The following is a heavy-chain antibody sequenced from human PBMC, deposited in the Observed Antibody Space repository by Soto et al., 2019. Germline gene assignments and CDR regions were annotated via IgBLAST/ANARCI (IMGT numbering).Heavy chain of an antibody. CDR3: AKGDNLGPKTGYAFDP. D-gene: IGHD5-12*01. V-gene: IGHV6-1*01. CDR2: TYFRSKWYN. Sequence: SQTRSLTCGVSGDSVSSNTAAWNWIRQSPSRGLEWLGRTYFRSKWYNDYAVSVKSRIIINPDTSNNQFSLQLNSVTPEDTAVYFCAKGDNLGPKTGYAFDPWGQGIMVNVPQ. CDR1: GDSVSSNTAA. J-gene: IGHJ5*02.